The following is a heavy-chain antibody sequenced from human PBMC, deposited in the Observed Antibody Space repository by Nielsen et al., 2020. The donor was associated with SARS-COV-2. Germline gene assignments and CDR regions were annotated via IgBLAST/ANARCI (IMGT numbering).Heavy chain of an antibody. Sequence: SETLSLTCTVSGGSISSGDYYWSWIRQPPGKGLEWIGYIYYSGSTFYNPSVKSHFSMSLDTSKNQFSLNVTSVTAADTAVYYCARDSTAAIGGAWFDTWGQGTLVTVSS. CDR1: GGSISSGDYY. CDR3: ARDSTAAIGGAWFDT. D-gene: IGHD2-2*02. V-gene: IGHV4-30-4*01. J-gene: IGHJ5*02. CDR2: IYYSGST.